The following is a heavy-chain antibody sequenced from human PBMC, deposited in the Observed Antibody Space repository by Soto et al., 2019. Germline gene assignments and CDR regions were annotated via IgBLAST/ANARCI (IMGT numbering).Heavy chain of an antibody. D-gene: IGHD3-10*01. Sequence: RASVKVSCKASGYTFTGYFMHWVRQAPGQGLGWMGWINPYSGGADYAQSFQGRVTMTRDTSISTVYMELSRLRFDDTAVYYCARVIRGAYYNSPLDTWGQGTVVTVSS. V-gene: IGHV1-2*02. J-gene: IGHJ5*02. CDR2: INPYSGGA. CDR3: ARVIRGAYYNSPLDT. CDR1: GYTFTGYF.